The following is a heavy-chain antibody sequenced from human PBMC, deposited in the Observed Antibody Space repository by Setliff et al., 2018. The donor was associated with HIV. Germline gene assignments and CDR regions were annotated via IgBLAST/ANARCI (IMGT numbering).Heavy chain of an antibody. CDR1: GGTFSSYA. CDR2: IIPILGIA. D-gene: IGHD3-3*01. J-gene: IGHJ6*03. V-gene: IGHV1-69*10. CDR3: ARGRVLRGYYYYYMDV. Sequence: KVSCKASGGTFSSYAISWVRQAPGQGLEWMGGIIPILGIANYAQKFQGRVTITADKSTSTAYMELSSLRSEDTAVYYCARGRVLRGYYYYYMDVWGKGTTVTVSS.